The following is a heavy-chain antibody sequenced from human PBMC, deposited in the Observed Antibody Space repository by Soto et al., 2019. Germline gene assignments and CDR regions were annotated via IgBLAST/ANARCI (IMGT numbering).Heavy chain of an antibody. Sequence: AGGSLRLSCTASGFTFSRFSMHWVRQGPGKGLMWVSRINTDGSTTDYADSVKGRFTISRDNAKNTLYLQMNSLRAEDTAVYYCVRMLDRDFWGQGTLVTVSS. V-gene: IGHV3-74*01. CDR2: INTDGSTT. D-gene: IGHD3-10*02. J-gene: IGHJ4*02. CDR1: GFTFSRFS. CDR3: VRMLDRDF.